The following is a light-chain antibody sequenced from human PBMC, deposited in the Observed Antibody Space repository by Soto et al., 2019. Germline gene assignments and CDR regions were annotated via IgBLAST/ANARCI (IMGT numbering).Light chain of an antibody. V-gene: IGKV1-5*03. CDR1: QNIRRW. Sequence: DVQMTQSPSTLSASVGDRVTITCRASQNIRRWLAWYQQKPGKTPNLLIYGASTLESGVPSRFSGSASGTEFTLTISSLQPDDSGTYYCQQYISTRTFGPGTNVDIK. CDR2: GAS. J-gene: IGKJ1*01. CDR3: QQYISTRT.